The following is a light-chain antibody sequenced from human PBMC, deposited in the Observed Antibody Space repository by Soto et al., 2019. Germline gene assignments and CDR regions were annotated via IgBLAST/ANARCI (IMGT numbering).Light chain of an antibody. Sequence: EIVLMQSPGTLSLSPGERATLSCRASQSITNSYLAWYQQKPGQAPRLLVYGASSRATGIPDRFSGSGSGTDFTLTISRLEPEDFAVYYCQQYGSSRFTFGPGTKVDVK. V-gene: IGKV3-20*01. CDR2: GAS. CDR1: QSITNSY. J-gene: IGKJ3*01. CDR3: QQYGSSRFT.